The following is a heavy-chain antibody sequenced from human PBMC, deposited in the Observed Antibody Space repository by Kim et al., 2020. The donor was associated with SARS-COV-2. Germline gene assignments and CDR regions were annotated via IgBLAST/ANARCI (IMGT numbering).Heavy chain of an antibody. CDR1: GYTFNTYP. V-gene: IGHV1-3*01. CDR3: ARHIGHSLYFFDS. Sequence: ASVKVSCKASGYTFNTYPIHWVRQAPGQRLEWVGWINADKGDTEYSQKFQGRVTITRDTFASTAYMELTSLKSEDSAVYYCARHIGHSLYFFDSWGRGTL. D-gene: IGHD5-18*01. J-gene: IGHJ4*02. CDR2: INADKGDT.